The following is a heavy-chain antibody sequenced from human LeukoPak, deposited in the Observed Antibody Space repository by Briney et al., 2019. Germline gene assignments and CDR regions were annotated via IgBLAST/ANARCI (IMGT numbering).Heavy chain of an antibody. V-gene: IGHV4-59*01. CDR2: IYYSGSS. CDR3: ARVPVFVGGYYYSNWFDP. CDR1: GGSISSYY. Sequence: SETLSLTCTVSGGSISSYYWSWIRQPPGKGLEWIGYIYYSGSSNYNPSLKSRVTISVDTSKNQFSLKLSSVTAADTAVYYCARVPVFVGGYYYSNWFDPWGQGTLVTVSS. D-gene: IGHD3-22*01. J-gene: IGHJ5*02.